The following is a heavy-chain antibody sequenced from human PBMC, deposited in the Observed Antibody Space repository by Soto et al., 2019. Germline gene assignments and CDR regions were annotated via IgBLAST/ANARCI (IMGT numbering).Heavy chain of an antibody. CDR1: GYTFTSYY. Sequence: ASVKVSCTASGYTFTSYYMHWVRQAPGQGLEWMGIINPSGGSTSYAQKFQGRVTMTRDTSTSTVYMELSSLRSEDTAVYYCAREHSSSSFPYYYYMDVWGKGTTVTVS. D-gene: IGHD6-6*01. J-gene: IGHJ6*03. CDR3: AREHSSSSFPYYYYMDV. CDR2: INPSGGST. V-gene: IGHV1-46*03.